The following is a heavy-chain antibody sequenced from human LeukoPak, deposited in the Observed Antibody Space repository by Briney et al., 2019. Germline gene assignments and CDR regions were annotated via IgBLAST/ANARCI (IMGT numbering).Heavy chain of an antibody. CDR2: ISSSGRNT. CDR1: GFTFSSYA. V-gene: IGHV3-23*01. Sequence: QSGGSLRLSCAASGFTFSSYAMSWVRQAPGKGLEWVSVISSSGRNTNYVDSAKGRSTISRDNSKNSLYLQMNSLRAEDTALYYCAKDLHFHYYDSSGLGGFDIWGQGTMVTVSS. D-gene: IGHD3-22*01. J-gene: IGHJ3*02. CDR3: AKDLHFHYYDSSGLGGFDI.